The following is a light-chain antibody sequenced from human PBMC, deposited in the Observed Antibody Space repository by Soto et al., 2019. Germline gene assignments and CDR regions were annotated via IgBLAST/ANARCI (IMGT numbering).Light chain of an antibody. J-gene: IGLJ3*02. V-gene: IGLV2-11*01. CDR2: DVS. CDR1: SSDVGGYKY. Sequence: QSVLTQPRSVSGSPGQSVTIACTGASSDVGGYKYVSWYQQHPGKVPKLIIYDVSQRPSGVPDRFSGSKSGNTASLTISVLQAEDEADYYCCSYAGSYIWVFGGGTKLTVL. CDR3: CSYAGSYIWV.